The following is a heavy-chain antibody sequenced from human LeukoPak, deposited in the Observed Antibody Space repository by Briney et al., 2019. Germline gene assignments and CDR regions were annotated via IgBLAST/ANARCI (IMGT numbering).Heavy chain of an antibody. Sequence: ASVKVSRKASGYTFTSYGISWVRQAPGQGLEWMGWISAYNGNTNYAQKLQGRVTMTTDTSTSTAYMELRSLRSDDTAVYYCAETYYDFWSGYYFSPRSYYYYMDVWGKGTTVTVSS. CDR3: AETYYDFWSGYYFSPRSYYYYMDV. D-gene: IGHD3-3*01. J-gene: IGHJ6*03. CDR1: GYTFTSYG. CDR2: ISAYNGNT. V-gene: IGHV1-18*01.